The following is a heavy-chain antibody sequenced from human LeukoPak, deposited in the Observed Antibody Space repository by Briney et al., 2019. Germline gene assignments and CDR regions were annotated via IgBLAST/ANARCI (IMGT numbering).Heavy chain of an antibody. J-gene: IGHJ4*02. CDR2: ISSGGGST. D-gene: IGHD3/OR15-3a*01. CDR3: ATIGLGAY. CDR1: GFTFSTYW. V-gene: IGHV3-74*01. Sequence: PGGSLRLSCAASGFTFSTYWMHWVRLAPGKGLVWVSRISSGGGSTTYADSVKGRFTISRDNAKSTVYLQMNSLRAEDSAVYYCATIGLGAYWGQGTLVTVSS.